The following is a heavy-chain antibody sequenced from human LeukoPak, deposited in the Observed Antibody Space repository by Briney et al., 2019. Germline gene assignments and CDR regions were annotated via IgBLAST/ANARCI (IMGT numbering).Heavy chain of an antibody. D-gene: IGHD1-1*01. Sequence: GGSLRLSCEASGFTFSSYWMSWIRQAPGTGLEWVANIKEDGSEKYYVDSVRGRFTISRDNAKNSLSLQMNSLRAEDTAVYYCARDRTGNDYWGQGALVTVSS. CDR1: GFTFSSYW. J-gene: IGHJ4*02. CDR2: IKEDGSEK. CDR3: ARDRTGNDY. V-gene: IGHV3-7*01.